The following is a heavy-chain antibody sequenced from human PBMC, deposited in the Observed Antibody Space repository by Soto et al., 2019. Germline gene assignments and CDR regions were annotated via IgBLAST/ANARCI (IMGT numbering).Heavy chain of an antibody. V-gene: IGHV4-59*01. CDR2: IYYSGNT. D-gene: IGHD3-22*01. Sequence: SETLSLTCTVSGGSISPYYWGWIRQPPGKGLEWIGYIYYSGNTEYNPSLKSRVTISVDTSKNQFSLKLSSVTAADTAVYYCARDWHYYDSSGYPRVYGMDVWGQGTTVTVSS. CDR3: ARDWHYYDSSGYPRVYGMDV. CDR1: GGSISPYY. J-gene: IGHJ6*02.